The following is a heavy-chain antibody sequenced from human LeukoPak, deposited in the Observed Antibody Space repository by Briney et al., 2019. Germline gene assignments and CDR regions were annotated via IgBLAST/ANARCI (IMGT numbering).Heavy chain of an antibody. Sequence: ASVKVSCKASGYTFTSYAMNWVRQAPGQGLEWMGWINTNTGNPTYAQGFTGRFVFSLDTSVSTAYLQISSLKAEDTAVYYCARLTPRYYYSYGMDVWGQGTTVTVSS. D-gene: IGHD3-9*01. J-gene: IGHJ6*02. V-gene: IGHV7-4-1*02. CDR2: INTNTGNP. CDR3: ARLTPRYYYSYGMDV. CDR1: GYTFTSYA.